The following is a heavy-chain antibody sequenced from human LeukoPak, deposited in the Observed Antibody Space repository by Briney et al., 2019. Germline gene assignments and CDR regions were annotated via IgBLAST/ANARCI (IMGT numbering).Heavy chain of an antibody. J-gene: IGHJ4*02. CDR3: ASRTPVHQGDY. CDR2: FDPEDGET. CDR1: GYTLTELS. Sequence: ASVKVSCKVSGYTLTELSMHWVRQAPGKGLEWMGGFDPEDGETIYAQKFQGRVTMTKDTSTDTAYMELSSLRSEDTAVYYCASRTPVHQGDYWGQGTLVTVSS. V-gene: IGHV1-24*01. D-gene: IGHD3-10*01.